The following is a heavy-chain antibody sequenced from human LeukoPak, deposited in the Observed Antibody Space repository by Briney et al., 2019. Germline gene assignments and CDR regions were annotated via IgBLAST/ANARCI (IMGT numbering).Heavy chain of an antibody. CDR2: ITNDGSST. CDR3: AKGLYDYALDV. CDR1: GLTFSSHW. J-gene: IGHJ6*02. Sequence: PGGSLRLSCAAPGLTFSSHWMHWVRQAPGKGLVWVSRITNDGSSTTYADPVKGRFTISRDNFKNTLYLQMNSLRAEDTAIYYCAKGLYDYALDVWGQGTAVTVSS. V-gene: IGHV3-74*01.